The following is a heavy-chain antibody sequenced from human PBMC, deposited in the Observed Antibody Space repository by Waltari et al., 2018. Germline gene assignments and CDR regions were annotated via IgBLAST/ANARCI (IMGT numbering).Heavy chain of an antibody. CDR2: ISSSSSTI. CDR3: ASSVLRSSPGLWFDP. D-gene: IGHD6-6*01. CDR1: GFTSSSYS. Sequence: EVQLVESGGGLVQPGGSLRLSCAASGFTSSSYSMNWVRQAPGKGLEWVSYISSSSSTIYYADSVKGRFTISRDNAKNSLYLQMNSLRAEDTAVYYCASSVLRSSPGLWFDPWGQGTLVTVSS. V-gene: IGHV3-48*01. J-gene: IGHJ5*02.